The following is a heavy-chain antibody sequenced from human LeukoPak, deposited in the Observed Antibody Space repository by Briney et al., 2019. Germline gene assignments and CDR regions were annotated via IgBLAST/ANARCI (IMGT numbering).Heavy chain of an antibody. CDR1: GFIFSSYG. D-gene: IGHD3-10*01. CDR3: AGEEDLRELRGGREFFQY. Sequence: GGSLRLSCAASGFIFSSYGMHWVRQAPGKGLEWVAVIWYDGSNKYYADSVKGRFTISRDNSKNALDLQMNSLRVEDTAVYYCAGEEDLRELRGGREFFQYWGQGTLVTVSS. J-gene: IGHJ1*01. CDR2: IWYDGSNK. V-gene: IGHV3-33*01.